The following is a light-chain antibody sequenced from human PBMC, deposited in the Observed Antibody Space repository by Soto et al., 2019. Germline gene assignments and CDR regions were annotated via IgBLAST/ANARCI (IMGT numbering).Light chain of an antibody. V-gene: IGKV3-11*01. Sequence: EIVLTQSPATLSLSPGERATLSCRASQSFSSYLAWYQQKPGQAPRLLIYDASKRATGIPARFSGRGSGTDFNLAISNLEPEDFAIYYCQQRSNWPPLITFAQWTRLEIK. CDR3: QQRSNWPPLIT. CDR2: DAS. CDR1: QSFSSY. J-gene: IGKJ5*01.